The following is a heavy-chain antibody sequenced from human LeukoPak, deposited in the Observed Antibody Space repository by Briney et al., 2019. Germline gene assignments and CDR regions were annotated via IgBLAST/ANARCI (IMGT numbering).Heavy chain of an antibody. J-gene: IGHJ4*02. CDR2: IIPILGIA. D-gene: IGHD3-22*01. CDR3: ARDYYDSSGYPQGLDY. Sequence: SVKVSCKASGGTFSSYAISWVRQAPGQGLEWMGRIIPILGIANYAQKFQGRVTITADKSTSTAYMELSSLRSEDTAVYYCARDYYDSSGYPQGLDYWGQGTLVTVSS. V-gene: IGHV1-69*04. CDR1: GGTFSSYA.